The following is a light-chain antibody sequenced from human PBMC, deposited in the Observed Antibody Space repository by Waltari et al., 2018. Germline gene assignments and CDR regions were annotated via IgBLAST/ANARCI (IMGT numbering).Light chain of an antibody. CDR1: QSVSRY. V-gene: IGKV3-11*01. CDR2: DTF. CDR3: LHRSNWPPLFT. Sequence: EIVLTQSPVTLSLSPGERATHPCRASQSVSRYLAWYQQKPGQAPRLLIYDTFSRASGIPARFSGSGSGTDFTLTISSLEPEDFAVYYCLHRSNWPPLFTFGPGTKVDIK. J-gene: IGKJ3*01.